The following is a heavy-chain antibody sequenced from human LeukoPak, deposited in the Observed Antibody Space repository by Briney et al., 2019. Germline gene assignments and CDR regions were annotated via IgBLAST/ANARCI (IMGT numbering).Heavy chain of an antibody. CDR1: GFIFNTFG. Sequence: GGSLRLSCSASGFIFNTFGMNWVRQAPGKGLEWVSSITSSTTYTYYSDSVKGRFTVSRDNAKNSLFLQMNSLRAEDTAVYYCAKESLRVVPSATFDYWGQGTLVTVSS. D-gene: IGHD2-2*01. J-gene: IGHJ4*02. CDR3: AKESLRVVPSATFDY. CDR2: ITSSTTYT. V-gene: IGHV3-21*04.